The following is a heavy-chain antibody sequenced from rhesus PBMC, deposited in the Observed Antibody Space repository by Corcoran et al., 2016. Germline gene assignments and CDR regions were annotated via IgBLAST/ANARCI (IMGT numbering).Heavy chain of an antibody. CDR1: GCSISSSY. CDR3: ASEDGGIAAAGY. V-gene: IGHV4-169*02. CDR2: IYGSGSST. D-gene: IGHD6-25*01. Sequence: QLQLQESGPGLVKPSETLSVTCAVSGCSISSSYWSWIRQAPGKGLEWIGYIYGSGSSTNYNPSLKRRVTLSVGTSKNQLSLKLSSVTAADTAVYYCASEDGGIAAAGYWGQGVLVTVSS. J-gene: IGHJ4*01.